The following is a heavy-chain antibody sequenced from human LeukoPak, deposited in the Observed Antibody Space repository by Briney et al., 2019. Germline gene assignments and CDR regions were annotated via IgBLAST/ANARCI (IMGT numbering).Heavy chain of an antibody. J-gene: IGHJ4*02. V-gene: IGHV3-23*01. Sequence: PGGSLRLSCAASGLTFSSYGMTWVRQAPGKGLEWVSAITGTGGGTFYAHAVKGRFTISRDNSKNTLYLQMNSLRAEDTAVYYCAKFYYDSSGYYEPARQHLDYWGQGTLVTVSS. CDR2: ITGTGGGT. CDR3: AKFYYDSSGYYEPARQHLDY. CDR1: GLTFSSYG. D-gene: IGHD3-22*01.